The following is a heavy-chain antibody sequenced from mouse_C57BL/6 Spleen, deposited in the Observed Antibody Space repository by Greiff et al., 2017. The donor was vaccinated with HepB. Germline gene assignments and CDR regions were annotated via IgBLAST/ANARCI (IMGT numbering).Heavy chain of an antibody. Sequence: DVKLQESGPELVKPGASVKISCKASGYSFTGYYMNWVKQSPEKSLEWIGEINPSTGGTTYNQKFKAKATLTVDKSSSTAYMQLKSLTSEDSAVYYCVYYGSSYVNYAMDYWGQGTSVTVSS. V-gene: IGHV1-42*01. J-gene: IGHJ4*01. CDR3: VYYGSSYVNYAMDY. CDR1: GYSFTGYY. D-gene: IGHD1-1*01. CDR2: INPSTGGT.